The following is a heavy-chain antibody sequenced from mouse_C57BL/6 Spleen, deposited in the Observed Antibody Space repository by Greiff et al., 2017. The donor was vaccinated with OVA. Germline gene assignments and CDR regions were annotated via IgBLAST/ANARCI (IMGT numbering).Heavy chain of an antibody. CDR3: ARREEGANWDDWFAY. Sequence: VQLQQSGAELVKPGASVKLSCKASGYTFTEYTIHWVKQRSGQGLEWIGWVYPGSGSIKYNEKFKDKATLTAAQSSSTVYMDLSRLTSEDSAVYFCARREEGANWDDWFAYWGQGTLVTVSA. CDR1: GYTFTEYT. J-gene: IGHJ3*01. CDR2: VYPGSGSI. V-gene: IGHV1-62-2*01. D-gene: IGHD4-1*01.